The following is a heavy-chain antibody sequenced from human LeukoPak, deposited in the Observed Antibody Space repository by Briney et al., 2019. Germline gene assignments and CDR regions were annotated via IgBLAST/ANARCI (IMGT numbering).Heavy chain of an antibody. CDR2: LGRGGEYK. V-gene: IGHV3-23*01. Sequence: GGSLRLSGAASGFTFSGYFMSGVRPAPGEGVGGVAGLGRGGEYKYRDAPVKAQFTISRDNSKDTVSLQVTRLRAEVSPIYSCVKDRPCDTCMPIDAWGQGTTVTVSS. D-gene: IGHD2-8*01. CDR1: GFTFSGYF. CDR3: VKDRPCDTCMPIDA. J-gene: IGHJ6*02.